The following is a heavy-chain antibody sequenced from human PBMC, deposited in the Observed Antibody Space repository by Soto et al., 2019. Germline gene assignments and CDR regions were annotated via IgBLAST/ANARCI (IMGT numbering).Heavy chain of an antibody. Sequence: SETLSLTCTVSGGSISSYYWSWIRQPPGKGLEWIGYIYYSGSTYYNPSLKSRVTISVDTSKNQFSLKLSSVTAADTAVYYCARARVRGCQYYHDRMAVRGQGTTVTVSS. J-gene: IGHJ6*02. CDR2: IYYSGST. V-gene: IGHV4-59*01. CDR1: GGSISSYY. D-gene: IGHD2-2*01. CDR3: ARARVRGCQYYHDRMAV.